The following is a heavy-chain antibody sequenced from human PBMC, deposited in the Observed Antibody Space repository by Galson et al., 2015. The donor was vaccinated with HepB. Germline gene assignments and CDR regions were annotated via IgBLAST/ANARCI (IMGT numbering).Heavy chain of an antibody. D-gene: IGHD5-12*01. CDR2: INAGNGNT. J-gene: IGHJ4*02. Sequence: SVKVSCKASGYTFTSYAMHWVRQAPGQRLAWMGWINAGNGNTKYSQKFQGRVTITRDTSASTAYMELSSLRSEDTAVYYCARGGEAGYSGYFYFTPFDYWGQGTLVTFSS. V-gene: IGHV1-3*01. CDR3: ARGGEAGYSGYFYFTPFDY. CDR1: GYTFTSYA.